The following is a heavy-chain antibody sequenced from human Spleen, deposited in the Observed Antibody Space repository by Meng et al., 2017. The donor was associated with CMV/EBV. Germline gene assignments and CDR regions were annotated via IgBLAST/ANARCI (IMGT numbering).Heavy chain of an antibody. Sequence: SETLSLTCTVSGASIRTNYWSWSRRPPGKGLEYIGSISYTGYIEYNPSLKGRVTISLDTSKNYFSLKLMSVTVADTAMYFCAGPDDMGSSPHDPFDIWGQGTMVTVSS. CDR2: ISYTGYI. CDR3: AGPDDMGSSPHDPFDI. CDR1: GASIRTNY. J-gene: IGHJ3*02. V-gene: IGHV4-59*01. D-gene: IGHD1-1*01.